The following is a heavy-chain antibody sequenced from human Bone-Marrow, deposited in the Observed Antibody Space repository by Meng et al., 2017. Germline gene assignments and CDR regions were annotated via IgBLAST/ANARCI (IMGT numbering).Heavy chain of an antibody. J-gene: IGHJ6*02. D-gene: IGHD2-15*01. V-gene: IGHV1-24*01. CDR1: GYTLTELS. CDR3: ATVERGYCSGGSCYRLIYYYYYGMDV. CDR2: FDPEDGET. Sequence: ASVKVSCKVSGYTLTELSMHWVRQAPGKGLEWMGGFDPEDGETIYAQKFQGRVTMTEDTSTDTAYMELSSLRSEDTAVYYCATVERGYCSGGSCYRLIYYYYYGMDVWGQGTTVTVSS.